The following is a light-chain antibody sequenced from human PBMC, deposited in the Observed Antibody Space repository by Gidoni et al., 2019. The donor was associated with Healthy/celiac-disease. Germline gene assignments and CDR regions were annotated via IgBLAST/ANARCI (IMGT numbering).Light chain of an antibody. J-gene: IGKJ4*01. CDR1: QSVSSN. Sequence: CRASQSVSSNLAWYQQKPGQAPRLLIYGASTRATGIPARFSGSGSGTEFTLTISSLQSEDFAVYYCQQYNNWPPLTFGGGTKVEIK. CDR3: QQYNNWPPLT. CDR2: GAS. V-gene: IGKV3-15*01.